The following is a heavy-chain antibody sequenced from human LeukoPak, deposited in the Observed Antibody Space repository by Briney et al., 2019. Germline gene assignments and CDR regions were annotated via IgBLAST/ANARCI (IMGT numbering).Heavy chain of an antibody. D-gene: IGHD2/OR15-2a*01. V-gene: IGHV4-38-2*01. CDR3: ARGISTTGHDY. CDR2: VYHSGST. CDR1: GYSISSGYY. J-gene: IGHJ4*02. Sequence: SETLSLTCAVSGYSISSGYYWGWIRQPPGKGLEWIGSVYHSGSTYYIPSLKGRVTISVDTSKNQFSLKVTSVTAADTAVYYCARGISTTGHDYWGQGTLVTVSS.